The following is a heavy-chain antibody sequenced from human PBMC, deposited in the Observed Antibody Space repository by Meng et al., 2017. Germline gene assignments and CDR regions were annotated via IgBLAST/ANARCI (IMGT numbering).Heavy chain of an antibody. J-gene: IGHJ5*02. V-gene: IGHV1-2*02. CDR2: INPHSGGT. Sequence: QWQLVQSGAEVKKPGASVKGSCKASGYTFTDYYLHWVRQAPGQGLEWMGWINPHSGGTYFAQNFQGRVTLTSDTSISTAYMELSRLRSDDTAMYYCARRVAVAGNTSRVRWFDPWGQGTLVTVSS. D-gene: IGHD6-19*01. CDR3: ARRVAVAGNTSRVRWFDP. CDR1: GYTFTDYY.